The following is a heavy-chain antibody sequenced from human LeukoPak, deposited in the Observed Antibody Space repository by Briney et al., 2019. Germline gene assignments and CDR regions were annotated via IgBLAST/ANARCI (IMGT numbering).Heavy chain of an antibody. V-gene: IGHV4-39*01. CDR2: IYYSGST. Sequence: PSETLSLTCTVSGGSISSSSYYWGWIRQPPGKGLEWIGSIYYSGSTYYNPSLKSRVTISVDTSKNQFSLKLSSVTAADTAVYYCASYCSSTSCLRRAFDIWGQGTTVTVSS. CDR1: GGSISSSSYY. J-gene: IGHJ3*02. CDR3: ASYCSSTSCLRRAFDI. D-gene: IGHD2-2*01.